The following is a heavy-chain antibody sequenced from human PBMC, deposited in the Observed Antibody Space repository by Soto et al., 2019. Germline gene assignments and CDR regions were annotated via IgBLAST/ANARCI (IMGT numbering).Heavy chain of an antibody. CDR2: IYYSGST. Sequence: SETLSLTCTVSGGSISSYYWNWIRQPPGKGLEWIGYIYYSGSTNYNPSLKSRVTISVDTSKNQFSLKLSSVTAADTAVYYCARDLAGDCSGGSCYSGVWFDPWGQGTLVTVSS. CDR3: ARDLAGDCSGGSCYSGVWFDP. CDR1: GGSISSYY. D-gene: IGHD2-15*01. V-gene: IGHV4-59*01. J-gene: IGHJ5*02.